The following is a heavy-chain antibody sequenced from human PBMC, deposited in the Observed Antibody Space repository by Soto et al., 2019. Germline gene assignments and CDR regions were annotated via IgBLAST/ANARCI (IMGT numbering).Heavy chain of an antibody. CDR1: GGSISSSNW. CDR3: ARDRVAVAGSGYFQH. D-gene: IGHD6-19*01. J-gene: IGHJ1*01. CDR2: IYHSGST. V-gene: IGHV4-4*02. Sequence: QVQLQESGPGLVKPSGTLSLTCAVSGGSISSSNWWSWVRQPPGKGLEWIGEIYHSGSTNYNPSLTRRVTISVDKSQNQFSLKLSSVTAADTAVYYCARDRVAVAGSGYFQHWGQGTLVTVSS.